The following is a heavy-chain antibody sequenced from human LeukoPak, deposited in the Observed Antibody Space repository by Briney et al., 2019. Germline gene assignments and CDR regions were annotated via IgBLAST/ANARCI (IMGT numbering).Heavy chain of an antibody. Sequence: PGGSLRLSCSASGFTFSSYALSWVRQAPGKGLEWDSAISGSGGSTYYADSVKGRFTISRDNSKNTLYLQLNSLRAEDTALYYCAKGRYNYDYWGQGTLVIVSS. CDR3: AKGRYNYDY. J-gene: IGHJ4*02. D-gene: IGHD5-18*01. CDR2: ISGSGGST. CDR1: GFTFSSYA. V-gene: IGHV3-23*01.